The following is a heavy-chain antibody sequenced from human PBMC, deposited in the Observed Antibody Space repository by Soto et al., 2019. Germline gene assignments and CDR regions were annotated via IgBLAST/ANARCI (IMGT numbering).Heavy chain of an antibody. CDR1: GYTFSSYA. CDR3: ARASLRFLEWLLNAYGMDV. CDR2: IIPIFGTA. D-gene: IGHD3-3*01. Sequence: VASVKVSCKASGYTFSSYAISWVRQAPGQGLEWMGGIIPIFGTASYAQKFQGRVTITADESTSTAYMELSSLRSEDTAVYYCARASLRFLEWLLNAYGMDVWGQGTTVTVSS. V-gene: IGHV1-69*13. J-gene: IGHJ6*02.